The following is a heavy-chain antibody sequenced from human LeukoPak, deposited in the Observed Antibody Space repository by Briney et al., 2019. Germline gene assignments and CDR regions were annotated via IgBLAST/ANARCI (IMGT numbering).Heavy chain of an antibody. CDR1: GFTFTNYW. CDR3: VRALGSSSADY. J-gene: IGHJ4*02. D-gene: IGHD6-6*01. Sequence: GGSLRLSCAASGFTFTNYWMSWVRQAPGRGLEWMANIKQDESEKYYVDSVEGRFTISRDNAKNSLSLQMNSLRGEDTAVYYCVRALGSSSADYWGQGTLVTVSS. CDR2: IKQDESEK. V-gene: IGHV3-7*01.